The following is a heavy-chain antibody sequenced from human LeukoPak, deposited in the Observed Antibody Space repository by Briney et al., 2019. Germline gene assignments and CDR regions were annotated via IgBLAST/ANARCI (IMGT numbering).Heavy chain of an antibody. CDR1: GYTFTGYY. V-gene: IGHV1-2*02. D-gene: IGHD3-3*01. CDR3: ERVLTIFGVVSWFDP. CDR2: INPNSGGT. J-gene: IGHJ5*02. Sequence: GASVKLSCTSSGYTFTGYYMHWVRQAPGQGLGWMGWINPNSGGTNYSQKYQGRVTMTRDTSTTTDYMELSRLRSDDTAVYYCERVLTIFGVVSWFDPWGQGTLVTVSS.